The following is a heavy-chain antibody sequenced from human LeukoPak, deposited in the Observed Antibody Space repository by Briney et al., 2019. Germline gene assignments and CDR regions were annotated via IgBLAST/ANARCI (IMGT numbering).Heavy chain of an antibody. D-gene: IGHD6-19*01. V-gene: IGHV3-21*01. Sequence: GGSLRLSSAASGFTFSSYSMNWVRQAPGKGLEWVSSISSSSSYIYYADSVKGRFTISRDNAKNSLYLQMNSLRAEGTAVYYCASEYSSGWAVPGYWGQGTLVTVSS. CDR1: GFTFSSYS. J-gene: IGHJ4*02. CDR2: ISSSSSYI. CDR3: ASEYSSGWAVPGY.